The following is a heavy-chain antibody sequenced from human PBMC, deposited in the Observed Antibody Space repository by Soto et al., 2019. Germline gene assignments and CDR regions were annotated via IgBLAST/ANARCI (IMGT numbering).Heavy chain of an antibody. CDR1: GGSISSEGYY. CDR2: IYYSGTT. J-gene: IGHJ4*02. D-gene: IGHD5-18*01. V-gene: IGHV4-31*03. Sequence: QVPLQESGPGLVKPSQTLSLTCTVSGGSISSEGYYWSWFRQLPGKGLEWIGDIYYSGTTYHNPSLRSRLTISGDASKNQFSLQLSSVTAADTALYYCARGRGYSYGPYYFDYWGQGTLVTVSS. CDR3: ARGRGYSYGPYYFDY.